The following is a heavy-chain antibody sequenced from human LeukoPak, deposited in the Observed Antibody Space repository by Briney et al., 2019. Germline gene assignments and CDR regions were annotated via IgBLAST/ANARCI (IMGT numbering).Heavy chain of an antibody. V-gene: IGHV3-30*18. CDR1: GLSFSSYG. CDR3: AKVGPYFDWSSFDY. J-gene: IGHJ4*02. CDR2: ISYDGSSK. Sequence: GGSLRLSCAASGLSFSSYGMHWVRRAPGKGLEWVAVISYDGSSKYYADSVKGRFTISRDNSKNTLYLQMNSLRAEDTAVYYCAKVGPYFDWSSFDYWGQGTLVTVSS. D-gene: IGHD3-9*01.